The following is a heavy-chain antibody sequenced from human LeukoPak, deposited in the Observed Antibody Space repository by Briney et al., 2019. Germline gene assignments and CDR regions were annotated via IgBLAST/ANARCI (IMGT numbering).Heavy chain of an antibody. V-gene: IGHV4-39*01. Sequence: PSETLFLTCTVSGGSLRRSYYYWGWVRQPPGKVLEWSGSIYDSGSTYYNPSLKSRVTISVDTSKNQFSLKLNSVTAADTAVYYCARHYGPWGQGTLVTVSS. CDR2: IYDSGST. CDR1: GGSLRRSYYY. D-gene: IGHD3-10*01. CDR3: ARHYGP. J-gene: IGHJ5*02.